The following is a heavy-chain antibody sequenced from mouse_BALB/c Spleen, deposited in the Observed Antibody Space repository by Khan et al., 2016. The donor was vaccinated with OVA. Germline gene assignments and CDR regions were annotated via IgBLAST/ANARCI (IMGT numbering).Heavy chain of an antibody. V-gene: IGHV3-2*02. CDR3: SRENYYGYAMDY. J-gene: IGHJ4*01. CDR2: ISYGGNT. Sequence: EVQLVETGPGLVKPSQSLSLTCTVTGYSITSDYAWDWIRQFPGNKLEWMGYISYGGNTSYNPSLKSRISITRDTSKNQFFLQLNSVTTEDTATYYCSRENYYGYAMDYWGQGTSVSVSS. D-gene: IGHD1-1*01. CDR1: GYSITSDYA.